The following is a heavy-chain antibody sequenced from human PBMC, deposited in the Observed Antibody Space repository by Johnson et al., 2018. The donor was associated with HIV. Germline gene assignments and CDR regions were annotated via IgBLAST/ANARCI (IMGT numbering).Heavy chain of an antibody. Sequence: QLVESGGGVVQPGRSLRLSCAASGFTFSSYAMHWVRQAPGKGLEWVAVISYDGSNKYYADSVKGRFTISRDNSKNTLYLQMNSLRAEDTAVYYCARGGIVATDAFDIWGQGTMVTVSS. J-gene: IGHJ3*02. CDR2: ISYDGSNK. V-gene: IGHV3-30-3*01. D-gene: IGHD5-12*01. CDR1: GFTFSSYA. CDR3: ARGGIVATDAFDI.